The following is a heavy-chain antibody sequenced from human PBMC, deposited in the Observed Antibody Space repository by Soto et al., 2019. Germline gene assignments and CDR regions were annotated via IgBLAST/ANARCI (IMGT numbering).Heavy chain of an antibody. J-gene: IGHJ6*02. CDR2: IYHSGST. CDR3: ARAGRGYCSGGSCYSGLYGMDV. V-gene: IGHV4-4*02. CDR1: GGSISSSNW. D-gene: IGHD2-15*01. Sequence: SETLSLTCAVSGGSISSSNWWNWVRQPPGKGLEWIGQIYHSGSTNYNPSLNSRVTISVDKSKNQFSLKLSSVTAADTAVYYCARAGRGYCSGGSCYSGLYGMDVWGQGTTVNVS.